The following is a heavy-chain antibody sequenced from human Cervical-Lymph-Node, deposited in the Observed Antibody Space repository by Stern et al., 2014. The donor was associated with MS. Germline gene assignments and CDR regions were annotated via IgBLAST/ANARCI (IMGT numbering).Heavy chain of an antibody. Sequence: VQLVESGAEVKKPGSSVKVSCKASGGTFNTNVISWVRQAPGQGLEWMGGIIPLFGTALYAQKFQGSVTITANASTRRVYMELSSLRSEDTAVYYCARAAYSTSSYNYWGQGTLVIVSS. D-gene: IGHD6-6*01. CDR1: GGTFNTNV. J-gene: IGHJ4*02. V-gene: IGHV1-69*01. CDR2: IIPLFGTA. CDR3: ARAAYSTSSYNY.